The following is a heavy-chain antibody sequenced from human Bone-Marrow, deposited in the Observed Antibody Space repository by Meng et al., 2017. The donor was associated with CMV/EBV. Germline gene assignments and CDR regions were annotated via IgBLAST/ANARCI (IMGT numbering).Heavy chain of an antibody. Sequence: VQLQQWGAGLFKPSETLSLPCAVYGGSFSGYYWSWIRQPPGKGLEWIAEINHSGNTNYNPSLKSRGTISVDTSKNQFSLKLSSVTAADTAVYYCATVGLGMNWFDPWGQGTLVTVSS. J-gene: IGHJ5*02. CDR1: GGSFSGYY. CDR3: ATVGLGMNWFDP. CDR2: INHSGNT. V-gene: IGHV4-34*01.